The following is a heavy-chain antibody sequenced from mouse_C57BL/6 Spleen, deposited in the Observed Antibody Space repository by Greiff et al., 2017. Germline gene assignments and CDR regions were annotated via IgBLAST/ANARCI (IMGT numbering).Heavy chain of an antibody. V-gene: IGHV1-61*01. Sequence: QVQLKQPGAELVRPGSSVKLSCKASGYTFTSYWMDWVKQRPGQGLEWIGNIYPSDSETHYNQKFKDKATLTVDKSSSTAYMQLSSLTSEDSAVYYCAREAYYGNYLYFDYWGQGTTLTVSS. J-gene: IGHJ2*01. CDR2: IYPSDSET. CDR3: AREAYYGNYLYFDY. CDR1: GYTFTSYW. D-gene: IGHD2-10*01.